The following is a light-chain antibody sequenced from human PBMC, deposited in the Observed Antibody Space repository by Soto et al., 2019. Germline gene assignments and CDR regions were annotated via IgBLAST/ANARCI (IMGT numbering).Light chain of an antibody. Sequence: AIQLTQSPSSLSASVGDRVTITCRASQGISSALVWYQQKPGKAPKLLIYDASSLESGVPSRFSGSGSGTDFTLTISSLQPEDFATYYCQQFNNYVITFGQGTRLEIK. J-gene: IGKJ5*01. CDR3: QQFNNYVIT. V-gene: IGKV1D-13*01. CDR1: QGISSA. CDR2: DAS.